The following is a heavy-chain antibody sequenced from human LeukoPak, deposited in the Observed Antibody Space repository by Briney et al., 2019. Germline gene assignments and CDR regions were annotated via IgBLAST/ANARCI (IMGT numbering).Heavy chain of an antibody. D-gene: IGHD3-22*01. J-gene: IGHJ4*02. CDR1: GGSISSYH. V-gene: IGHV4-4*07. CDR3: ATVRYDGSGEYFDY. CDR2: INTSGST. Sequence: SETLSLTCTVSGGSISSYHWSWIRQPPGKGLGWIGRINTSGSTNYNPSLKSRVTMSEDTSNNQFSLKLSSVTAADTAVYYCATVRYDGSGEYFDYWGQGTLVTVSS.